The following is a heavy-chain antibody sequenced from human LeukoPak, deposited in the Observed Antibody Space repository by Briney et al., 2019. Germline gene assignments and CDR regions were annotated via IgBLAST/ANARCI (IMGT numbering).Heavy chain of an antibody. Sequence: SQTPSLTSAMPGDSVSSYRAAWNWIRQSPSRGLEWLGRTYYRSKWYSDYAPFVKSRININSDTSKNQFSLQLKSVTPEDTAVYYCARDYSGYDWAAFDFWGQGTILTVSS. CDR3: ARDYSGYDWAAFDF. J-gene: IGHJ3*01. V-gene: IGHV6-1*01. CDR2: TYYRSKWYS. CDR1: GDSVSSYRAA. D-gene: IGHD5-12*01.